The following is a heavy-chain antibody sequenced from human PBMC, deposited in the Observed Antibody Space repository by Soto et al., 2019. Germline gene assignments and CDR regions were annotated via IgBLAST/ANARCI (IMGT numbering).Heavy chain of an antibody. D-gene: IGHD2-15*01. CDR2: IYYSGST. J-gene: IGHJ4*02. V-gene: IGHV4-59*01. CDR3: GGGYCSGGSCYMLDY. Sequence: ETLSLTCTVSGGSISSYYWSWIRQPPGKGLEWIGYIYYSGSTNYNPSLKSRVTISVDTSKNQFSLKLSSMTAADTAVYYCGGGYCSGGSCYMLDYWGQGTLVTVSS. CDR1: GGSISSYY.